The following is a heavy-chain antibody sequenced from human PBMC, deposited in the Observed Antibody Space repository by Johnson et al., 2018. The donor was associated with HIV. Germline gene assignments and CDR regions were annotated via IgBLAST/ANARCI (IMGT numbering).Heavy chain of an antibody. J-gene: IGHJ3*02. CDR3: ARTRQGAFDI. CDR1: GVKLDDYA. Sequence: VQLVESGGGLVQPGRSLRLSCVASGVKLDDYAMHWVRQAPGKGLEWVSVIYSGGSTYYADSVKGRFTISRDNSKNTLYLQMNSLRPQDTAVYYCARTRQGAFDIWGQGTMVTVSS. CDR2: IYSGGST. V-gene: IGHV3-66*02.